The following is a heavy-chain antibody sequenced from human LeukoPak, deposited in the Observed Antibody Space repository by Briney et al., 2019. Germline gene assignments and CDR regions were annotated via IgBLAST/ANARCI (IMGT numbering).Heavy chain of an antibody. Sequence: TLSLTCTVSGGSISSGSYYWSWIPQPAGKGLEWIGRIYTSGSTNYNPSLKSRVTISVDTSKNQFSLKLSSVTAADTAVYYCARGVGATQLYYYYYMDVWGKGTTVTVSS. D-gene: IGHD1-26*01. CDR1: GGSISSGSYY. J-gene: IGHJ6*03. CDR2: IYTSGST. V-gene: IGHV4-61*02. CDR3: ARGVGATQLYYYYYMDV.